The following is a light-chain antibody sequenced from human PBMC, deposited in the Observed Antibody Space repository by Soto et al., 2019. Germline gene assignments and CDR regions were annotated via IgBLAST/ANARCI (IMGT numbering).Light chain of an antibody. V-gene: IGKV3-20*01. CDR2: AAS. CDR3: HQSGTSPRT. CDR1: QSVPSNY. J-gene: IGKJ1*01. Sequence: EIVLTQSPGTLSLSPGERATLSCRASQSVPSNYLAWYQQKPGQAPRLVIYAASSRPTGVPDRFSGSGSGTDFTLTISRMEPVDFAVFYCHQSGTSPRTFGQGTRVEVK.